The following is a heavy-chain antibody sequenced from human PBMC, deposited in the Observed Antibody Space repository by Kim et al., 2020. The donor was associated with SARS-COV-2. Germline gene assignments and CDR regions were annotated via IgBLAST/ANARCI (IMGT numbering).Heavy chain of an antibody. D-gene: IGHD3-10*01. V-gene: IGHV3-15*01. Sequence: GGSLRLSCAASGFTFSNAWMSWVRQAPGKGLEWVGRIKSKTDGGTTDYAAPVKGRFTISRDDSKNTLYLQMNSLKTEDTAVYYCTTDLLYGPNWFDPWGQGTLVTVSS. CDR3: TTDLLYGPNWFDP. CDR2: IKSKTDGGTT. J-gene: IGHJ5*02. CDR1: GFTFSNAW.